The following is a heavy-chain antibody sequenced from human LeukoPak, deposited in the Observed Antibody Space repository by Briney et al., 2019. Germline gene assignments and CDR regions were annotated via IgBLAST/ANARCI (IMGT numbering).Heavy chain of an antibody. Sequence: SETLSLTCTVSGGSIRSSGYYWGWIRPPPGKGLEWIGSIYYSGSTYYNPSLKSRLTISVDTSKNQFSLKLSSVTAADTAVYYCARQGSDSSGYYYRNYFDYWGQGTLVTVSS. V-gene: IGHV4-39*01. CDR3: ARQGSDSSGYYYRNYFDY. J-gene: IGHJ4*02. D-gene: IGHD3-22*01. CDR2: IYYSGST. CDR1: GGSIRSSGYY.